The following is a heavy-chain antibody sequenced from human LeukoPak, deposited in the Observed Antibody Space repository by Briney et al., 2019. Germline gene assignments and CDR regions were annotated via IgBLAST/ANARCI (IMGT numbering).Heavy chain of an antibody. CDR2: IYYSGST. J-gene: IGHJ3*02. V-gene: IGHV4-59*08. CDR3: ARREWELDAFDI. Sequence: SESLSLTCTVSGGSISSYYWSWIRQPPGKGLEWIGYIYYSGSTNYNPPLKSRVTISVDTSKNQFSLKLSSVTAADTAVYYCARREWELDAFDIWGQGTMVTVSS. D-gene: IGHD1-26*01. CDR1: GGSISSYY.